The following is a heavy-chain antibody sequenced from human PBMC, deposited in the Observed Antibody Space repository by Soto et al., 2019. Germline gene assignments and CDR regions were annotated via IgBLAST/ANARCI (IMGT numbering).Heavy chain of an antibody. J-gene: IGHJ4*02. CDR1: GGSISSGFYY. Sequence: SETLSLTCTVSGGSISSGFYYWSWIRQHPGEGLEWIGYISYSGSTYYNPSLKSRVAISVDTSKIQFSLKLSSVTAADTAVYYCARRIVATETFDYWGQGTLVTVSS. D-gene: IGHD5-12*01. CDR2: ISYSGST. CDR3: ARRIVATETFDY. V-gene: IGHV4-31*03.